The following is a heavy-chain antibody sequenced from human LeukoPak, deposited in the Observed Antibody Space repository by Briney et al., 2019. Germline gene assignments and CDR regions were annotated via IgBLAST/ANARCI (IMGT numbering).Heavy chain of an antibody. Sequence: PGGSLRLSCAASGFTFSKSWMSWLRQTPEKGLEWVSVIYSGGSTYYADSVKGRFTISRGNSKNTLYLQINSLRAEDTAVYYCARDKLYCSSTSCYSFDYWGQGTLVTVSS. J-gene: IGHJ4*02. CDR3: ARDKLYCSSTSCYSFDY. V-gene: IGHV3-66*01. CDR1: GFTFSKSW. CDR2: IYSGGST. D-gene: IGHD2-2*01.